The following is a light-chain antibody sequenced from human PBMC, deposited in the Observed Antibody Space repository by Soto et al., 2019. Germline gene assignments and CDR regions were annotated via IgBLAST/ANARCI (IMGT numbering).Light chain of an antibody. CDR3: QQYNSYWKM. V-gene: IGKV1-5*01. J-gene: IGKJ1*01. Sequence: DIQMTQSPSTLSASVGDRVTIPCRASQTINNHLAWYQQKPGKAPKLLIFDVSSLESGVPSRFSGRGSGTEFTLTLSSLQPDDFAPDYCQQYNSYWKMFGQGTKVEV. CDR2: DVS. CDR1: QTINNH.